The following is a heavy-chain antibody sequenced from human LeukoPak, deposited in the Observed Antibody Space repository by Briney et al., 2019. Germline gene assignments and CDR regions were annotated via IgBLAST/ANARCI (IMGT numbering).Heavy chain of an antibody. CDR2: IYTSGTT. D-gene: IGHD5-24*01. CDR3: ARLYLPATRFDY. Sequence: SETLSLTCTVSGGSISSYYWSWFRQPAGKGLEWIGRIYTSGTTHYNPSLKSRVTMSVDTSKNQFSLKLTSVTAADTAVYYCARLYLPATRFDYWGQGTLVTVSS. CDR1: GGSISSYY. V-gene: IGHV4-4*07. J-gene: IGHJ4*02.